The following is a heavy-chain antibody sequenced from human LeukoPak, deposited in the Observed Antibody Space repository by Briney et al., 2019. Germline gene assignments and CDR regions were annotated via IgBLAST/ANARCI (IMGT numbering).Heavy chain of an antibody. V-gene: IGHV3-23*01. CDR2: ISGSGGST. J-gene: IGHJ4*02. CDR3: AKDSLPFGGVIAGRGYFDY. Sequence: PGGSLRLSCAASGFTFSSYSMSWVRQAPGKGLEWVSAISGSGGSTYYADSVKGRFTISRDKSKNTLYLQMNSLRAEDTAVYYCAKDSLPFGGVIAGRGYFDYWGQGTLVTVSS. D-gene: IGHD3-16*02. CDR1: GFTFSSYS.